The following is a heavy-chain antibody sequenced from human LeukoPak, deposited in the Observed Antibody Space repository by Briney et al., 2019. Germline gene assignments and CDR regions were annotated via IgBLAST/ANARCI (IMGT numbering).Heavy chain of an antibody. CDR1: GGSISSYY. CDR2: IYTSGST. V-gene: IGHV4-4*07. Sequence: PSETLSLTCTVSGGSISSYYWSWIRQPAGKGLEWIGRIYTSGSTNYNPSLKSRVTMSVDTSKNQFSLKLSSVTAADTAVYYCARGAMVRGVITRFDPWGQGTLVTVSS. D-gene: IGHD3-10*01. CDR3: ARGAMVRGVITRFDP. J-gene: IGHJ5*02.